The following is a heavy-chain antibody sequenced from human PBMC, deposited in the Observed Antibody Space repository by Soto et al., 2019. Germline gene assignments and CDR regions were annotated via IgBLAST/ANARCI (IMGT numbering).Heavy chain of an antibody. CDR2: IIPIFGTA. CDR3: ARDVRVSSRRLQRLPGGMDV. D-gene: IGHD4-17*01. V-gene: IGHV1-69*06. Sequence: VSCKASGGTFSSYAISWVRQAPGQGLEWMGGIIPIFGTANYAQKFQGRVTITADKSTSTAYMELSSLRSEDTAVYYCARDVRVSSRRLQRLPGGMDVWGQGTTVTVSS. J-gene: IGHJ6*02. CDR1: GGTFSSYA.